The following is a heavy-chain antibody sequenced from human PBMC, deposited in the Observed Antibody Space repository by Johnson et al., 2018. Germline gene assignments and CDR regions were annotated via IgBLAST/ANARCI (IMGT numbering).Heavy chain of an antibody. CDR2: IRNKRHGGTA. Sequence: VQLVQSWGGLAQPGRSLRLSCTTSGFAFGIYSMNWVRQAPGKGLEWVALIRNKRHGGTADYAASVRDRFIVSRDDSRSTAYLQRHSLRAEDTAVYYCTRIGGDDYGRPYYDYMDVWGPGTTVTVSS. CDR3: TRIGGDDYGRPYYDYMDV. J-gene: IGHJ6*03. CDR1: GFAFGIYS. V-gene: IGHV3-49*04. D-gene: IGHD3-16*01.